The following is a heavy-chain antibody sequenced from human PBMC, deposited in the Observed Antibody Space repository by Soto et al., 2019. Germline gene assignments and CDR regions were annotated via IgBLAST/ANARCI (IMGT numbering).Heavy chain of an antibody. J-gene: IGHJ5*02. CDR3: AGMPVTTTNWLDP. V-gene: IGHV4-61*01. CDR2: IYYTGRT. Sequence: SETLSLTCTVSGGSVSSGNYYWSWIRQPPGKGLDWIGYIYYTGRTNYNPSLKSRVTMSLDTSKNQFSLKLDSVTAADTAIYYCAGMPVTTTNWLDPRGQGALVTVSS. D-gene: IGHD3-22*01. CDR1: GGSVSSGNYY.